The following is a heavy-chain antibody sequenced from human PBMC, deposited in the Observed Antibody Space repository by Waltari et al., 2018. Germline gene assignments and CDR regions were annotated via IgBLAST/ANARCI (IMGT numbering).Heavy chain of an antibody. CDR3: ATPRYCSSTSCFLWDYMDV. J-gene: IGHJ6*03. CDR1: GYTFTDYY. V-gene: IGHV1-69-2*01. Sequence: EVQLVQSGAEVKKPGAPVKISCKASGYTFTDYYMHWVQPAPVKGLEWMGRVDPEDGETIYAEKFQGRVTITADTSTDTAYMELSSLRSEDTAVYYCATPRYCSSTSCFLWDYMDVWGKGTTVTVSS. D-gene: IGHD2-2*01. CDR2: VDPEDGET.